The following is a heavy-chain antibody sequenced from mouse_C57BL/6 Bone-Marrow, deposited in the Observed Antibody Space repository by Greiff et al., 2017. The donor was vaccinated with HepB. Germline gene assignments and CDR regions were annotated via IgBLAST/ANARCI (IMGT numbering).Heavy chain of an antibody. CDR2: IDPSDSYT. Sequence: QVQLQQPGAELVKPGASVKVSCKASGYTFTSYWMHWVKQRPGQGLEWIGEIDPSDSYTNYNQKFKGKSTLTVDKSSSTAYMQLSSLTSEDSAVYYCAREDYTPFPYWGQGTLVTVSA. CDR1: GYTFTSYW. V-gene: IGHV1-69*01. D-gene: IGHD2-12*01. J-gene: IGHJ3*01. CDR3: AREDYTPFPY.